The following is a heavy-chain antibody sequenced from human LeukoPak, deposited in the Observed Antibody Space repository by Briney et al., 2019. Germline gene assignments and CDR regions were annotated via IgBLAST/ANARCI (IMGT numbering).Heavy chain of an antibody. D-gene: IGHD3-10*01. V-gene: IGHV4-59*12. Sequence: KSSETLSLTCTVSGGSISSYPWSWIRQPPGKGLEWIGYMFYGGSTTYNPSLKSRVTISVDTSKNQVSLRLTSVTAADTAVYYCAGDYDSRSYRFDFWGQGTLVTVSS. CDR3: AGDYDSRSYRFDF. CDR2: MFYGGST. J-gene: IGHJ4*02. CDR1: GGSISSYP.